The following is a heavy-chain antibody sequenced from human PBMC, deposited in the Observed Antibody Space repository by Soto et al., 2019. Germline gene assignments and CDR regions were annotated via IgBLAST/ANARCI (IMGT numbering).Heavy chain of an antibody. CDR1: GYTFTGYY. CDR3: ARDLSRGTCLAALPRYYCGIVF. CDR2: INPNSGGT. J-gene: IGHJ6*02. D-gene: IGHD6-25*01. Sequence: GASVKVSCKASGYTFTGYYMHWVRQAPGQGLEWMGWINPNSGGTNYAQKFQGWVTMTRDTSISTAYMELSRLRSDDTAVYYCARDLSRGTCLAALPRYYCGIVFWDQGTTVTGSS. V-gene: IGHV1-2*04.